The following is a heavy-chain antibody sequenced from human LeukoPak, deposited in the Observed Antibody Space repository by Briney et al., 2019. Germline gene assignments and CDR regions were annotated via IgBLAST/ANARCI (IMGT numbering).Heavy chain of an antibody. J-gene: IGHJ6*02. CDR2: ISAYNGNT. CDR3: ARDLDSDCDFLNYYYGMDV. V-gene: IGHV1-18*01. CDR1: GYTFTSYG. Sequence: GASVKVSCKASGYTFTSYGISWVRQAPGQGLEWMGWISAYNGNTNYAQKLQGRVTMTTDTSTSTAYMELRSLRSDDTAVYYCARDLDSDCDFLNYYYGMDVWGQGTTVTVSS. D-gene: IGHD5-12*01.